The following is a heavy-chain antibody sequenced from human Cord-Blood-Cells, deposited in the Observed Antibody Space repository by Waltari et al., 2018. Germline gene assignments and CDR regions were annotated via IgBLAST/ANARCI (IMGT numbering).Heavy chain of an antibody. J-gene: IGHJ3*02. D-gene: IGHD2-2*01. CDR3: ARGVVPAANDAFDI. CDR2: INHSGST. Sequence: QVQLQQWGAGLLKPSETLSLTCAVSGGSFRGYYWSWIRQPPGKGLEWIGEINHSGSTNYNPSLKSRVTISVDTSKNQFSLKLSSVTAADTAVYYCARGVVPAANDAFDIWGQGTMVTVSS. CDR1: GGSFRGYY. V-gene: IGHV4-34*01.